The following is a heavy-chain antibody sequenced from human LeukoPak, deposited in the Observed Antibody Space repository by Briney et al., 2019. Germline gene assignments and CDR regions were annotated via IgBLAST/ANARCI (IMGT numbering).Heavy chain of an antibody. CDR2: INHSGST. CDR1: GGPFSGYY. Sequence: SETLSLTCAVYGGPFSGYYWSWIRQPPGKGLEWIGEINHSGSTNYNPSLKSRVTISVDTSKNQFSLKLSPVTAADTAVYYCARGRYYDFWSGYYTNTYFDYWGQGTLVTVSS. D-gene: IGHD3-3*01. CDR3: ARGRYYDFWSGYYTNTYFDY. J-gene: IGHJ4*02. V-gene: IGHV4-34*01.